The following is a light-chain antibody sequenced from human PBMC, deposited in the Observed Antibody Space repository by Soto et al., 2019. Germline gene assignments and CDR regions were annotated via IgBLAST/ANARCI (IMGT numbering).Light chain of an antibody. CDR1: SSNIGAGYD. Sequence: QSVLTQPPSVSGAPGQRVTISCTGSSSNIGAGYDVHWHQQLPGTATTLLIYGNSNRPSGVPDRFSASTSGTSASLAITGLQAEDDADYYCQASDSSRSGAYVFGTGTKVTVL. J-gene: IGLJ1*01. CDR2: GNS. V-gene: IGLV1-40*01. CDR3: QASDSSRSGAYV.